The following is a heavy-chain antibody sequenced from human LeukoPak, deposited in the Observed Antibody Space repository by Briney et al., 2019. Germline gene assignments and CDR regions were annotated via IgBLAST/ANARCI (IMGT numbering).Heavy chain of an antibody. CDR2: ISGSSGYI. CDR3: AREWSGYDYKKLDY. CDR1: GFTFRGYA. V-gene: IGHV3-21*01. J-gene: IGHJ4*02. D-gene: IGHD5-12*01. Sequence: GGSLRLSCAASGFTFRGYAMTWVRQAPGKGLEWVSGISGSSGYIYYADSVKGRFTISRDNAKNSLYLQMNSLRAEDTAVYYCAREWSGYDYKKLDYWGQGTLVTVSS.